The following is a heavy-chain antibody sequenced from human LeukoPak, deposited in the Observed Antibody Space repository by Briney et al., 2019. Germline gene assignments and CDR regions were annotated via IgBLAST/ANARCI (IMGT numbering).Heavy chain of an antibody. V-gene: IGHV3-23*01. J-gene: IGHJ4*02. CDR3: ANDYSGSYGRLDY. Sequence: GGSLRLSCAASGFTFSSYAMNWVRQAPGKGLEWVSVISGSGGSTYSADSVKGRFTISRDNSKNTLYLQMNSLRAEDTALYYCANDYSGSYGRLDYWGQGTLVTVSS. CDR1: GFTFSSYA. D-gene: IGHD1-26*01. CDR2: ISGSGGST.